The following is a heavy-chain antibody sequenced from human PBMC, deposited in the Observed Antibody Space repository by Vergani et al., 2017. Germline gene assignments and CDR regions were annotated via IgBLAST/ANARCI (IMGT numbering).Heavy chain of an antibody. J-gene: IGHJ6*02. CDR3: SRGGFYTSRNDFKFYGLGV. V-gene: IGHV1-69*01. CDR2: IIPIFGTA. Sequence: QVQLVQSGAEVKKPGSSVKVSCKASGGTFSSYAISWVRQAPGQGLEWMGGIIPIFGTANYAQKFQGRVTITADESTSTAYMSLRSLRSDDTAIYYCSRGGFYTSRNDFKFYGLGVWGQGTTVTVTS. D-gene: IGHD3-3*01. CDR1: GGTFSSYA.